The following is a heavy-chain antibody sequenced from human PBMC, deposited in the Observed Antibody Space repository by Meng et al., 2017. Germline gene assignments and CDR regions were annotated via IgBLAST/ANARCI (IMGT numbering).Heavy chain of an antibody. CDR1: GGSISSSSYY. V-gene: IGHV4-39*07. J-gene: IGHJ4*02. CDR3: ARGQAY. CDR2: IYYSGST. Sequence: QLQRREAGPGLVKPSDTLTLTCTVSGGSISSSSYYWGWIRQPPGKGLEWIGSIYYSGSTYYNPSLKSRVTISVDTSKNQFSLKLSSVTAADTAVYYCARGQAYWGQGTLVTVSS.